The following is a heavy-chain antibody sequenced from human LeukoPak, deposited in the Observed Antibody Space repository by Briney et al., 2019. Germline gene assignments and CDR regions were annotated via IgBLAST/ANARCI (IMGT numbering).Heavy chain of an antibody. J-gene: IGHJ4*02. CDR3: ARDPNMVRGVIITTGWVY. CDR2: ISYDGSNK. Sequence: GRSLRLSCAASGFTFSSYAMHGVRQAPGKGLEWVAVISYDGSNKYYADSVKGRFTISRDNSKNTLYLQMNSLRAEDTAVYYCARDPNMVRGVIITTGWVYWGQGTLVTVSS. V-gene: IGHV3-30-3*01. D-gene: IGHD3-10*01. CDR1: GFTFSSYA.